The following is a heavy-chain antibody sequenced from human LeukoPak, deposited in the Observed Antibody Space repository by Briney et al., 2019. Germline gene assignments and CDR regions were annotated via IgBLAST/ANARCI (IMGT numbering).Heavy chain of an antibody. CDR1: GFTFSIYA. J-gene: IGHJ5*02. CDR3: AKHTYGSGSGAFDP. D-gene: IGHD3-10*01. V-gene: IGHV3-23*01. Sequence: PGGSLRLSCAASGFTFSIYAMSWVRQAPGKGLEWVSAISGSGGSTYYADSVKGRFTISRDNSKNTLYLRMNSLRAEDTAVYYCAKHTYGSGSGAFDPWGQGTLVTVSS. CDR2: ISGSGGST.